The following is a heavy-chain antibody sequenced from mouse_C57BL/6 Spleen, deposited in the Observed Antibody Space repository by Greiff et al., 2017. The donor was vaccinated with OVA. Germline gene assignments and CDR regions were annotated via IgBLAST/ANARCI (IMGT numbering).Heavy chain of an antibody. CDR3: ARGGLGPYWYFDV. D-gene: IGHD2-2*01. CDR1: GYTFTSYW. J-gene: IGHJ1*03. Sequence: QVQLQQPGAELVKPGASVKLSCKASGYTFTSYWMQWVQQRPGQGLEWIGEIDPSDSYTNYNQKFKGKATLTVDTSSSTAYMQLSSLTSEDSAFYYCARGGLGPYWYFDVWGTGTTVTVSS. V-gene: IGHV1-50*01. CDR2: IDPSDSYT.